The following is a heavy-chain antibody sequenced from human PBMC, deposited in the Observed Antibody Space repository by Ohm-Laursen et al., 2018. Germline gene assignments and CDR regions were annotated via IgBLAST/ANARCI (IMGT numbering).Heavy chain of an antibody. D-gene: IGHD2-15*01. Sequence: VTLSLTCAVYGGSFSGYYWNWIRQPPGKGLEWSGEINHSRSTKYNSSFKSRVTMSVDTSKNHFSLKLTSVTAADTAVYYRARAHPNCSGGSCSWFAPWGQGTLVPVSS. CDR3: ARAHPNCSGGSCSWFAP. V-gene: IGHV4-34*01. CDR1: GGSFSGYY. CDR2: INHSRST. J-gene: IGHJ5*02.